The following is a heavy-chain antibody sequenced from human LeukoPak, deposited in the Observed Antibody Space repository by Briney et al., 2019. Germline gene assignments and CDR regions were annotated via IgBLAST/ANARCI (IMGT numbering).Heavy chain of an antibody. J-gene: IGHJ4*02. CDR2: IYPGDSDT. CDR3: ARVLKGVGATKNFDY. CDR1: GYSVTSYW. D-gene: IGHD1-26*01. V-gene: IGHV5-51*01. Sequence: PGESLKISCKGSGYSVTSYWIGWVRQMPGKGLEWMGIIYPGDSDTRYSPSFQGQVTISADKSISTAYLQWSSLKASDTAMYYCARVLKGVGATKNFDYWGQGTLVTVSS.